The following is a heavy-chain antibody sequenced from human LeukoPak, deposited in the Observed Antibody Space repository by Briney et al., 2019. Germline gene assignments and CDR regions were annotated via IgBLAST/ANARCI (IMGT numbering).Heavy chain of an antibody. CDR3: ARGVGTDWYYDY. CDR2: IYTTNT. V-gene: IGHV3-53*01. J-gene: IGHJ4*02. Sequence: QPGGSLRLSCTASGFTVNSNSMSWVRQAPGKGLEWVSVIYTTNTYYTDSVKGRFIFSRDNSGNTVHLQMNSLRTDDTAVYYCARGVGTDWYYDYWGQGTLVTVSS. CDR1: GFTVNSNS. D-gene: IGHD3-9*01.